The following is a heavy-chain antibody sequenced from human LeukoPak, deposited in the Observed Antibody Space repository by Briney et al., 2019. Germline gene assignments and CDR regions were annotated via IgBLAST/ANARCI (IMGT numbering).Heavy chain of an antibody. Sequence: ASVKVSCKASGYTFTSYGISWVRQAPGQGLEWMGWISAYNGNTNYAQKLQGRVTMTTDTSTSTAYMELRSLRPDDTAVYYCARLYYYGSGSYRYYYYMDVWGKGTTVTISS. J-gene: IGHJ6*03. CDR2: ISAYNGNT. V-gene: IGHV1-18*01. D-gene: IGHD3-10*01. CDR3: ARLYYYGSGSYRYYYYMDV. CDR1: GYTFTSYG.